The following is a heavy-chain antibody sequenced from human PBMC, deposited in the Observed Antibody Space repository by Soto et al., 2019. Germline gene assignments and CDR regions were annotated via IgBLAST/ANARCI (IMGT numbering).Heavy chain of an antibody. Sequence: GGSLRLSCAASGFTFSSYAMHWVRQAPGKGLEWVAVISYDGSNKYYADSVKGRFTISRDNSKNTLYLQMHSRRAEDTAVYYCAGGPFNMSRIPLGLDPWGQGTMVTVYS. CDR1: GFTFSSYA. J-gene: IGHJ5*02. CDR2: ISYDGSNK. V-gene: IGHV3-30-3*01. D-gene: IGHD3-10*02. CDR3: AGGPFNMSRIPLGLDP.